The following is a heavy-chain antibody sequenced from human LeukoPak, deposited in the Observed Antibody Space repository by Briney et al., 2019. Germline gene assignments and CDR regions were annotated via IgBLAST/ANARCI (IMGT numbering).Heavy chain of an antibody. J-gene: IGHJ4*02. CDR2: ISGSGAST. Sequence: GGSLRHSCAASGFTFSSYAMTWVRQAPGKGLEWVSDISGSGASTYYADSVKGRFTVSRDNSKNTLYLQMNSLRSEDTAVYYCAKTSGWPYNFDYWGQGTLVTVSS. V-gene: IGHV3-23*01. CDR3: AKTSGWPYNFDY. CDR1: GFTFSSYA. D-gene: IGHD6-19*01.